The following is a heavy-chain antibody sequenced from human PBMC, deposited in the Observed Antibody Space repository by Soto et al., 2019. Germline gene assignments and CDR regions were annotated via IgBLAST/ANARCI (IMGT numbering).Heavy chain of an antibody. J-gene: IGHJ3*02. CDR3: ASLYYYDSSGYWDAFDI. CDR1: GFTFSSYW. CDR2: INSDGSST. Sequence: EVQLVESRGGLVQPGGSLRLSCAASGFTFSSYWMHWVRQAPGKGLVWVSRINSDGSSTSYADSVKGRFTISRDNAKNTLYLQMNSLRAEDTAVYYCASLYYYDSSGYWDAFDIWGQGTMVTVSS. D-gene: IGHD3-22*01. V-gene: IGHV3-74*01.